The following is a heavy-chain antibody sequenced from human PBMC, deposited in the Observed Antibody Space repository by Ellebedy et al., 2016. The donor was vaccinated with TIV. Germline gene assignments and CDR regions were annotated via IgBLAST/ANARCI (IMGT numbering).Heavy chain of an antibody. V-gene: IGHV4-59*01. CDR2: IYYSGST. Sequence: MPSETLSLTCSVSGGSISSYYWSWIRQPPGKGLEWIGNIYYSGSTNYNPSLKSRVTISVDTSKNQFSLKLSSVTAADTAVFYCASGFSYGLLDYWGQGTLVAFSS. CDR3: ASGFSYGLLDY. D-gene: IGHD5-18*01. J-gene: IGHJ4*02. CDR1: GGSISSYY.